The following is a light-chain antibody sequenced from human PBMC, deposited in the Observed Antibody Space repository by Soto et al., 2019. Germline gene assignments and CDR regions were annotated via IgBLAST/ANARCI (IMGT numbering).Light chain of an antibody. CDR2: KAS. V-gene: IGKV1-5*03. CDR3: QQHQTYST. J-gene: IGKJ1*01. CDR1: QSISSW. Sequence: DIQMTQSPSTLSASVGDRVTITCRASQSISSWLAWYQQKPGKAPKLLIYKASTLESGVPSNFSGSGSGTEFSLTISSLQPEDFATYYCQQHQTYSTFGQGTKVDIK.